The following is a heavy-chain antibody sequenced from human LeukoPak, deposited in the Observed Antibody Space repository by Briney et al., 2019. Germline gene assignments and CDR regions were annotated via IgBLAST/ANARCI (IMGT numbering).Heavy chain of an antibody. CDR3: ARGPWINSGYPSYYCDY. CDR1: GFTFSSYA. Sequence: GGSLRLSCAASGFTFSSYAMSWVRQAPGKGLEWVSAISGSGGSTYYADSVKGRFTISRDNSKNTLYVQMKSLRAEDTAIYYCARGPWINSGYPSYYCDYWGQGTLVTVSS. CDR2: ISGSGGST. J-gene: IGHJ4*02. D-gene: IGHD5-12*01. V-gene: IGHV3-23*01.